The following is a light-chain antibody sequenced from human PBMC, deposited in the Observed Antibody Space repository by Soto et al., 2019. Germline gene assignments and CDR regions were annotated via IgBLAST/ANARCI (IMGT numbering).Light chain of an antibody. V-gene: IGLV2-14*01. CDR1: SSDVGNDNF. CDR2: EVS. CDR3: SSYTTINTLFFV. J-gene: IGLJ1*01. Sequence: QSVLAQPASVSGSPGQSITISCTGTSSDVGNDNFVSRYQHNPGKAPKLIIYEVSYRPSGVSHRFSGSKSGNTASLTISALQSEDEADYYCSSYTTINTLFFVFGNGTKGTVL.